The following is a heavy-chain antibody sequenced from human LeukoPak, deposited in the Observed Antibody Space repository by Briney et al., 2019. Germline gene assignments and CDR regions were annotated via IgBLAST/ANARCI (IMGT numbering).Heavy chain of an antibody. V-gene: IGHV1-2*02. CDR1: GYTFTGYY. CDR3: ARGPNKSDGGNSGSAWFDP. Sequence: ASVKVSCKASGYTFTGYYMHWVRQAPGQGLEWMGWINPNSGGTNYAQKFQGRVTMTRDTPISTAYMELSRLRSEDTAVYYCARGPNKSDGGNSGSAWFDPWGQGTLVTVSS. D-gene: IGHD4-23*01. J-gene: IGHJ5*02. CDR2: INPNSGGT.